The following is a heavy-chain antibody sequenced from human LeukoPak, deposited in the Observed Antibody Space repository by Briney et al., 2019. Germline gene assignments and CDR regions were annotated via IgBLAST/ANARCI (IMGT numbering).Heavy chain of an antibody. Sequence: SETLSLTCTVSGGSISSYYWSWIRQPAGKGLEWIGHIYTTGSTNYNPSLKSRVTMSADTSNNQFSLKLSSVTAADTAVYYCARESGTIFGVVIPNYYFDYWGQGTLVTVSS. J-gene: IGHJ4*02. CDR3: ARESGTIFGVVIPNYYFDY. D-gene: IGHD3-3*01. CDR1: GGSISSYY. CDR2: IYTTGST. V-gene: IGHV4-4*07.